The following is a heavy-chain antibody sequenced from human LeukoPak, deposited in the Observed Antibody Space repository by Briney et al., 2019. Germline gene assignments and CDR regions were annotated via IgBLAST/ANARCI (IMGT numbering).Heavy chain of an antibody. CDR1: GGSISSSSYY. CDR3: AREPVGELLDY. D-gene: IGHD3-10*01. J-gene: IGHJ4*02. CDR2: IYYSGST. V-gene: IGHV4-30-4*01. Sequence: SETLSLTCTVSGGSISSSSYYWSWIRQPPGKGLEWIGYIYYSGSTYYNPSLKSRVTISVDTSKNQFSLKLSSVTAADTAVYYCAREPVGELLDYWGQGTLVTVSS.